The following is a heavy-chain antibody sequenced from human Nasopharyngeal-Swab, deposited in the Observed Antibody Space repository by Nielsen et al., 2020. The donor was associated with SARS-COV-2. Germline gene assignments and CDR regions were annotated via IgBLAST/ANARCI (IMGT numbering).Heavy chain of an antibody. D-gene: IGHD3-10*01. CDR3: ARGEDGGFDDALDI. CDR1: GDSVSRKSAA. Sequence: SETPSLTCAISGDSVSRKSAAWNWIRQSPSRGLEWLGRTYYRSKWYNDYAVSVKSRITINPDTSKNQFSLQLNSVTPEDTAVYYCARGEDGGFDDALDIWGQGTMVTVSS. J-gene: IGHJ3*02. V-gene: IGHV6-1*01. CDR2: TYYRSKWYN.